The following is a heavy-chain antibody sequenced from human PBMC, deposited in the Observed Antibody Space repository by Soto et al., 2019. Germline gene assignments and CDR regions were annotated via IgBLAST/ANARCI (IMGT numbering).Heavy chain of an antibody. V-gene: IGHV4-39*01. CDR1: GGSISSSSYY. J-gene: IGHJ5*02. CDR2: IYYSGST. Sequence: QLQLQESGPGLVKPSETLSLTCTVSGGSISSSSYYWGWIRQPPGKGLEWIGSIYYSGSTYYNPSLKSRVTISVAPSQHQFSLKLSSVTAADTAVYYCARFRVPTVVTPRPHWFDPWGQGTLVTVSS. CDR3: ARFRVPTVVTPRPHWFDP. D-gene: IGHD4-17*01.